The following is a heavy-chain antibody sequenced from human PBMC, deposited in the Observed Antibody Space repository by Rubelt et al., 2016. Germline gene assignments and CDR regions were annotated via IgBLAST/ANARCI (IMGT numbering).Heavy chain of an antibody. V-gene: IGHV4-39*07. D-gene: IGHD2-8*01. J-gene: IGHJ4*02. Sequence: QLQLQESGPGLVKPSETLSLTCTVSGGSISSSSFYWGWIRQPPGKGLEWIGNIFYSGRSYYNASLKSRVTVSVDRSKNQFPRKLSAVTAADTAVYYCARVDCTNGVCSLFDYWGQGTLITVSS. CDR1: GGSISSSSFY. CDR2: IFYSGRS. CDR3: ARVDCTNGVCSLFDY.